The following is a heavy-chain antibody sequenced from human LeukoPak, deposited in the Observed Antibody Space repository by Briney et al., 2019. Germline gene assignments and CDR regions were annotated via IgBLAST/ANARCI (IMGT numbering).Heavy chain of an antibody. CDR2: FDPEDGET. CDR3: ARGVITIFGVVITLLDY. V-gene: IGHV1-24*01. CDR1: GYTLTELS. J-gene: IGHJ4*02. Sequence: VASVKVSCKVSGYTLTELSMHWVRQAPGKGLEWMGGFDPEDGETIYAQKFQGRVTMTEDTSTDTAYMELSSLRSDDTAVYYCARGVITIFGVVITLLDYWGQGTLVTVSS. D-gene: IGHD3-3*01.